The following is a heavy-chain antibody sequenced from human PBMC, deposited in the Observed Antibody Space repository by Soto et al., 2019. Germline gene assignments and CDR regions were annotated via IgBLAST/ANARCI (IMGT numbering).Heavy chain of an antibody. CDR2: ISGSGGST. Sequence: GGSLRLSCAASGFSFSNYAMSWVRQAPGKGLEWVSGISGSGGSTYYADSVKGRFTISRDNSKNTLYLQMNSLRAEDTAVYYCAKEEVYAIPPPWNFQHWGQGTLVTVSS. CDR1: GFSFSNYA. V-gene: IGHV3-23*01. J-gene: IGHJ1*01. CDR3: AKEEVYAIPPPWNFQH. D-gene: IGHD2-8*01.